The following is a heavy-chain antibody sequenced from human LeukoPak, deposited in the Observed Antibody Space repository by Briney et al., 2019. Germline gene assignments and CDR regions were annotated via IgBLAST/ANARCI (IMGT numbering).Heavy chain of an antibody. Sequence: SETLSLTCTVSGYSISSGYYWGWIRQPPGKGLEWIGSIYHSGRTYYNPSLKSRVAISLDKSSNQFSLRLTSVTAADTAMYFCAREEMPGKFDYWGQGTLVTVSS. CDR1: GYSISSGYY. J-gene: IGHJ4*02. CDR2: IYHSGRT. D-gene: IGHD1-26*01. CDR3: AREEMPGKFDY. V-gene: IGHV4-38-2*02.